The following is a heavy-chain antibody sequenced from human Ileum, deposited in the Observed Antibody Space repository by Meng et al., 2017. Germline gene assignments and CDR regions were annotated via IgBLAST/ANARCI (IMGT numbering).Heavy chain of an antibody. CDR2: IFYTGAT. CDR1: GGSITSGDYY. J-gene: IGHJ4*02. V-gene: IGHV4-30-4*01. Sequence: QVQLQESGPGLVEPSQTLSLNCTVSGGSITSGDYYWSWIRQPPGKGLEWIGYIFYTGATYSNPSLKSRVTVSLDTSKSQFSLKLSSVTAADTAIYYCVSERRRSYFFDYWGQGTLVTVSS. CDR3: VSERRRSYFFDY.